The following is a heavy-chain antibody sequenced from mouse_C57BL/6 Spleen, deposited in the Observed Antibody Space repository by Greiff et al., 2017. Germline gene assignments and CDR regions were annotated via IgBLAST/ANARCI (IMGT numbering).Heavy chain of an antibody. Sequence: QVQLQQPGAELVKPGASVKMSCKASGYTFTSYWLTWVKQRPGQGLEWIGDLYPGSGSTHYNEKFKSKATLTVDTSSSTAYMQLSSLLSEESAVYYCARCDGNRGWFAYWGQGTLVTVAA. J-gene: IGHJ3*01. CDR3: ARCDGNRGWFAY. CDR2: LYPGSGST. D-gene: IGHD2-1*01. V-gene: IGHV1-55*01. CDR1: GYTFTSYW.